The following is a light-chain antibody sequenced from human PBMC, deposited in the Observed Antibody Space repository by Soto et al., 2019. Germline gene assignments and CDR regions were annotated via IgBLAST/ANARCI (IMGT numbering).Light chain of an antibody. CDR2: DAS. J-gene: IGKJ1*01. CDR1: QSISSG. V-gene: IGKV1-5*01. CDR3: QHYSTVWS. Sequence: DIQMTQSPSILSASVGDRVTITCRASQSISSGLAWYQKKPGKAPRLLIYDASTLESGVPSRFSGSGSGTEFTLTISSLQPEDFATYCCQHYSTVWSFGQGTKVDIK.